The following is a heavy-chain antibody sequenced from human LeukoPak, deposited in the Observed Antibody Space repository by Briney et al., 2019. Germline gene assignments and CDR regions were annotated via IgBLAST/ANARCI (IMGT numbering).Heavy chain of an antibody. J-gene: IGHJ4*02. D-gene: IGHD5-12*01. Sequence: GRSLRLSCAASGFTFDDYAMHWVRQAPGKGLQRVSGISWNSGSIGYAVSVKGRFTISRDNAKNSLYLQMNSLRAEDTALYYCAKDHGYGGSFDYWGQGTLVTVSS. CDR2: ISWNSGSI. V-gene: IGHV3-9*01. CDR3: AKDHGYGGSFDY. CDR1: GFTFDDYA.